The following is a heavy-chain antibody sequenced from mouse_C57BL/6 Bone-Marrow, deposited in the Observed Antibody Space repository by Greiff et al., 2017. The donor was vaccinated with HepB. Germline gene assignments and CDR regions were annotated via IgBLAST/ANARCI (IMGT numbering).Heavy chain of an antibody. CDR1: GYAFTNYL. CDR3: ARVGGDFDY. D-gene: IGHD4-1*01. Sequence: VQLQQSGAELVRPGTSVKVSCKASGYAFTNYLIEWVKQRPGQGLEWIGVINPGSGGTKYNEKFKGKATLTADKSSSTAYMQLSSLTSEDSAVYFCARVGGDFDYWGQGTTLTVSS. V-gene: IGHV1-54*01. J-gene: IGHJ2*01. CDR2: INPGSGGT.